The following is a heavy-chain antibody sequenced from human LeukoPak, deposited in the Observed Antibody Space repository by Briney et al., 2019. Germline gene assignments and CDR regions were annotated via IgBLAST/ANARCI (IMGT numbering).Heavy chain of an antibody. CDR2: ISSNGGST. CDR1: GFTFSSYA. V-gene: IGHV3-64*01. Sequence: TGGSLRLSCAVSGFTFSSYAMHWVRQAPGKGLEYVSAISSNGGSTYYANSVKGRFTISRDNSKNTLYLQMGSLRAEDMAVYYCARPLHFDSSGYYYGYWGQGTLVTVSS. J-gene: IGHJ4*02. D-gene: IGHD3-22*01. CDR3: ARPLHFDSSGYYYGY.